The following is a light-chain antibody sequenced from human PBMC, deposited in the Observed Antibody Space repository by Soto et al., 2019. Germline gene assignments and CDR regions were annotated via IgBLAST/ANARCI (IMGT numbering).Light chain of an antibody. V-gene: IGKV1-27*01. CDR1: QGISNF. J-gene: IGKJ4*01. CDR2: AAH. Sequence: DIPMTQSPSSLSASVGDRVTITCRASQGISNFLAWYQQKPGKVPELLIYAAHTLQSGVPSRFSGSGSGTDFTLTISSLQPVDVATYYCQKYNSAPLTFGGGTKVEIK. CDR3: QKYNSAPLT.